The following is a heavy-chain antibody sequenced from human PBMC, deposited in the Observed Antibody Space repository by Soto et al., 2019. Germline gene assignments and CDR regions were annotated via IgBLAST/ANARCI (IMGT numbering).Heavy chain of an antibody. CDR1: GFSLSTSGMR. CDR3: PRISYMSGWSYYSDY. D-gene: IGHD6-19*01. CDR2: IDWDGGK. J-gene: IGHJ4*02. V-gene: IGHV2-70*04. Sequence: SGPTLVNPTQTLTLTCAVSGFSLSTSGMRVNWIRQPPGKALEWLARIDWDGGKFYSASLQTRLTIAKDTSKNQVVLTMINVDLVDTATYYCPRISYMSGWSYYSDYWGQGTLVTVSS.